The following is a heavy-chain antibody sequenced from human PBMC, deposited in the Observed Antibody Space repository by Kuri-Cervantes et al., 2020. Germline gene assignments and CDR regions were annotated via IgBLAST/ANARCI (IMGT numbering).Heavy chain of an antibody. V-gene: IGHV3-7*01. CDR1: GFTFSSYW. CDR2: IKQDGSEK. J-gene: IGHJ6*02. CDR3: ARGHYGMDV. Sequence: GESLKISCAASGFTFSSYWMSWVRQAPGKGLEWVANIKQDGSEKYYVDSVKGRFTISRDNARNSVNLQMNSLRAEDTAVFYCARGHYGMDVWGQGATVTVSS.